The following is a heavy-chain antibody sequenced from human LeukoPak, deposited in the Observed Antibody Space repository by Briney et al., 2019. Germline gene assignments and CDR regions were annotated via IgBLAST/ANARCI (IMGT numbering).Heavy chain of an antibody. CDR1: GFTVSSNY. Sequence: GGSLRLSCAASGFTVSSNYMGWVRQAPGKGLEWVSVIYSGGATYYADSVKGRFTISRDNSKNTLYLQMNSLRTGDTAVYYCARDGREWREDYWGQGTLVTVSS. D-gene: IGHD1-26*01. V-gene: IGHV3-66*01. CDR3: ARDGREWREDY. CDR2: IYSGGAT. J-gene: IGHJ4*02.